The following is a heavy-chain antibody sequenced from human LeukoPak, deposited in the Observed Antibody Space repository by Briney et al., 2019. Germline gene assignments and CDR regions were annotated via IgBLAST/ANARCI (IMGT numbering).Heavy chain of an antibody. CDR1: GFTFSSYA. D-gene: IGHD1-26*01. CDR3: AKERATTTAFDY. J-gene: IGHJ4*02. CDR2: ISGNGANT. V-gene: IGHV3-23*01. Sequence: PGGSLRLSCAASGFTFSSYAMSWVRQAPGKGLQWVSAISGNGANTYYADSVKGRFTISRDNSKNTVYLQMSSLRAEDTAVYYCAKERATTTAFDYWGQGTLVTVSS.